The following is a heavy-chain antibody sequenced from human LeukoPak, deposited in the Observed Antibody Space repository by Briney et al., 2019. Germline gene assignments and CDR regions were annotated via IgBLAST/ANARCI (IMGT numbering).Heavy chain of an antibody. J-gene: IGHJ4*02. D-gene: IGHD3-22*01. Sequence: PSETLSLTCTVSGGSISSSSYYWGWIRQPPGKGLEWIGSIYYSGGTNYNPSLKSRVTISVDTSKNQFSLKLSSVTAADTAVYYCARDRDPYYDSSGYYPLLWYWGQGTLVTVSS. CDR2: IYYSGGT. CDR3: ARDRDPYYDSSGYYPLLWY. CDR1: GGSISSSSYY. V-gene: IGHV4-39*07.